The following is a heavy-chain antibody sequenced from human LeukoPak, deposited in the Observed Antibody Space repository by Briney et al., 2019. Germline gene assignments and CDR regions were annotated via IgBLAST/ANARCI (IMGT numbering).Heavy chain of an antibody. CDR2: INPNSGGT. Sequence: ASVKVSCKASGYTFTGYYMHWVRQAPGQGLEWMGWINPNSGGTNYAQKFQGRVTMTRDTSISTAYMELSRLRSDDTAVYYCARERVRGYSYGSNPYYFDYWGQGTLVTVSS. J-gene: IGHJ4*02. D-gene: IGHD5-18*01. V-gene: IGHV1-2*02. CDR3: ARERVRGYSYGSNPYYFDY. CDR1: GYTFTGYY.